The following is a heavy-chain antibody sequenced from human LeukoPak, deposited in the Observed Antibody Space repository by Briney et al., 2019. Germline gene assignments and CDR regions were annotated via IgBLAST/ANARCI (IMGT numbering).Heavy chain of an antibody. D-gene: IGHD2-2*01. CDR1: GYTFTSYG. Sequence: ASVKVSCKASGYTFTSYGISWVRQAPGQGLEWMGWISAYNGNTNYAQKLQGRVTMTTDTSTSTACMELRSLRSDDTAVYYCASATPSDTDYYGMDVWGQGTTVTVSS. CDR2: ISAYNGNT. CDR3: ASATPSDTDYYGMDV. V-gene: IGHV1-18*01. J-gene: IGHJ6*02.